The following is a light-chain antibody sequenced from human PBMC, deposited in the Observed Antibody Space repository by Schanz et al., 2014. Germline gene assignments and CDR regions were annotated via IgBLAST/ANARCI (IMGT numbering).Light chain of an antibody. V-gene: IGKV3-20*01. CDR3: QQYVESPGT. J-gene: IGKJ1*01. CDR1: QSVWSDH. Sequence: EIVLTQSPGTLSLSPGERATLSCRASQSVWSDHLAWYQQRPGQAPRLLIYATSTRATGIPDRFSGSGSGTDFTLTINRLEAEDFAVYYCQQYVESPGTFGQGTRLEI. CDR2: ATS.